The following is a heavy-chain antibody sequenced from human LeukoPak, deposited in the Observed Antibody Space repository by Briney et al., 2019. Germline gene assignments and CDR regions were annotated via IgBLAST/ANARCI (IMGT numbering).Heavy chain of an antibody. J-gene: IGHJ4*02. D-gene: IGHD3-10*01. V-gene: IGHV4-34*01. CDR2: INHSGST. Sequence: SETLSLTCAVYGGSFSGYYWSWIRQPPGKGLEWIGEINHSGSTNYNPSLKSRVTISVDTSKNQCSLKLSSVTAADTAVYYCARADRITMVRGVISPFDYWGQGTLVTVSS. CDR3: ARADRITMVRGVISPFDY. CDR1: GGSFSGYY.